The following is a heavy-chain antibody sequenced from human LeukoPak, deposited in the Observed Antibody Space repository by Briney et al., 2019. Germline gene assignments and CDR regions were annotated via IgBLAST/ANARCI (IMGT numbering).Heavy chain of an antibody. V-gene: IGHV1-2*02. CDR1: GYTFTGYY. J-gene: IGHJ4*02. CDR2: MNPNSGGT. CDR3: ARTRPGVRGVMPPDFDY. Sequence: ASVNVSCKACGYTFTGYYMHGVRQAPGQGLEWMGWMNPNSGGTNYAQKFQGRVTMTRDTSISTAYMELSRLRSDDTAVYYCARTRPGVRGVMPPDFDYWGQGTLVTVSS. D-gene: IGHD3-10*01.